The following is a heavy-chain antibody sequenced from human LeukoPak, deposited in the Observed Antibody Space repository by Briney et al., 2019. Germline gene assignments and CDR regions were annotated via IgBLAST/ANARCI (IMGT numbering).Heavy chain of an antibody. CDR2: IWYDGSNK. V-gene: IGHV3-33*01. CDR1: GFTFSSYG. CDR3: ARGSGNSGYDDYYYYYGMDV. Sequence: PGGSLRLSCAASGFTFSSYGMHWVRQAPGKGLEWVAVIWYDGSNKYYADSVKGRFTISGDNSKNTLYLQMNSLRAEDTAVYYCARGSGNSGYDDYYYYYGMDVWGQGTTVTVSS. D-gene: IGHD5-12*01. J-gene: IGHJ6*02.